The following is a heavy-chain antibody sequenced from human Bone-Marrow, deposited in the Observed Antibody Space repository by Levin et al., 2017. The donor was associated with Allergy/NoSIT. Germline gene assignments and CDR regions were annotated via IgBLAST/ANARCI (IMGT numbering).Heavy chain of an antibody. CDR2: IHNDGSTT. D-gene: IGHD1-26*01. V-gene: IGHV3-74*01. CDR3: TRDLRGASYRNFDY. Sequence: SLRLSCAASGFPFRSYVMHWVRQAPGKGLVWVSRIHNDGSTTAYADSVKGRFTIARDNAENTLYLEMNSLRVDDTAVYYCTRDLRGASYRNFDYWGQGTLVTVSS. J-gene: IGHJ4*02. CDR1: GFPFRSYV.